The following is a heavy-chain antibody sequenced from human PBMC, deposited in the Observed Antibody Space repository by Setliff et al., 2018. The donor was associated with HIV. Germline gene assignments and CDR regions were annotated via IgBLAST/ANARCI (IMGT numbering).Heavy chain of an antibody. Sequence: SETLSLTCSVSGDSISAYYWTWIRQSPGKGLEWIGWIYKNGNTNYNPSLTSRLTISVDTSKNQFSLKLSSVTAADTAVYYCAREQGRSYYDSSGFDYWGQGIPVTVSS. CDR2: IYKNGNT. CDR3: AREQGRSYYDSSGFDY. D-gene: IGHD3-22*01. V-gene: IGHV4-59*12. J-gene: IGHJ4*02. CDR1: GDSISAYY.